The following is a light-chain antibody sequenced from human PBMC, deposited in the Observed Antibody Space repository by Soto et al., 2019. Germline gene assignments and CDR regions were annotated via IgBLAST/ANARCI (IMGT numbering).Light chain of an antibody. J-gene: IGKJ2*01. Sequence: DIQMTQSPSTLSASVGDRVTITCRASQSISGWLAWYQQKPGRAPKLLIYKTSSLESGVPSRFSGSGSGTEFTLTISSLQPDDFATYYCQQYNSLHTFGQGTKVDIK. CDR2: KTS. CDR3: QQYNSLHT. V-gene: IGKV1-5*03. CDR1: QSISGW.